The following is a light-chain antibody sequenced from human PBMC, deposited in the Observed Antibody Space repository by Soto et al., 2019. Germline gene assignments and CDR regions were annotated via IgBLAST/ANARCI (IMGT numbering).Light chain of an antibody. V-gene: IGKV3-15*01. CDR1: QSLCTS. CDR2: EAS. J-gene: IGKJ1*01. CDR3: QKYYQWPLT. Sequence: LVMTQSPTTLSVSPGERVVLSCRASQSLCTSLACYHHKPGQAPKLLLYEASIVATGIPARFSGDGFGTRITLTISSLQAEDFGIYYCQKYYQWPLTFGPGTKVDIK.